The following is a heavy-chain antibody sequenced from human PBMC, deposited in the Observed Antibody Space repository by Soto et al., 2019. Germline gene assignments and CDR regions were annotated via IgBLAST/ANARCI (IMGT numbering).Heavy chain of an antibody. CDR2: ISAYNGNT. V-gene: IGHV1-18*01. CDR1: GYTFTSYG. CDR3: ARETGYSSGWFPRAGFDY. J-gene: IGHJ4*02. D-gene: IGHD6-19*01. Sequence: GASVKVSCKASGYTFTSYGISWVRQAPGQGLEWMGWISAYNGNTNYAQKLQGRVTMTTDTSTSTAYMELRSLRSDDTAVYYCARETGYSSGWFPRAGFDYWGQGTLVTVSS.